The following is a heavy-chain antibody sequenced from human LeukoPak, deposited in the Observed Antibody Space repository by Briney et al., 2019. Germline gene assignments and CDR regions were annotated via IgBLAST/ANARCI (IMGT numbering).Heavy chain of an antibody. CDR2: INPNSGGT. V-gene: IGHV1-2*02. CDR3: ARVRRYCSGGSCFHYYFDY. Sequence: ASVKVSCKASGYTFTGYYMHWVRQAPGQGLEWMGWINPNSGGTNYAQKFQGRVTMTRDTSISTAYMELSRLRSDDTAVYYCARVRRYCSGGSCFHYYFDYWGQGTLVTVSS. D-gene: IGHD2-15*01. CDR1: GYTFTGYY. J-gene: IGHJ4*02.